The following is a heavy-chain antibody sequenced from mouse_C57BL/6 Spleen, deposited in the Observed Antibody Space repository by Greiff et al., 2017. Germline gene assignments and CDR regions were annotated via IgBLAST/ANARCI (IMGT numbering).Heavy chain of an antibody. V-gene: IGHV1-15*01. J-gene: IGHJ3*01. CDR3: TRGDYDVPWFAY. CDR2: IDPETGGT. Sequence: LVESGAELVRPGASVTLSCKASGYTFTDYEMHWVKQTPVHGLEWIGAIDPETGGTAYNQKFKGKAILTADKSSSTAYMELRSLTSEDSAVYYCTRGDYDVPWFAYWGQGTLVTVSA. CDR1: GYTFTDYE. D-gene: IGHD2-4*01.